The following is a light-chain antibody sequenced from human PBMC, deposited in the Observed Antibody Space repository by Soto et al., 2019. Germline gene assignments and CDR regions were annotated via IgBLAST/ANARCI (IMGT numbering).Light chain of an antibody. V-gene: IGLV1-40*01. CDR1: SSNIGAGYD. CDR2: GNN. CDR3: QSYDSRLSGWV. Sequence: QSVLTQPPSVSGAPGQRVTISCTGSSSNIGAGYDVHWYQQLPGTAPKLLIYGNNNRPSGVPDRFSGSKSGTSASLAITGLQAEDVADYYCQSYDSRLSGWVFGGGTKLTVL. J-gene: IGLJ3*02.